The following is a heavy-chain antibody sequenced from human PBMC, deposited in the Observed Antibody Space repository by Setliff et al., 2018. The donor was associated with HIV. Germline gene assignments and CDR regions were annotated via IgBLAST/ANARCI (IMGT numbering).Heavy chain of an antibody. CDR3: VGGLRSRSQGHFDY. CDR1: GGSLSDHY. CDR2: INHSGST. Sequence: SETLSLTCAVYGGSLSDHYWSWIRQPPGKGLEWIGEINHSGSTNYNPSLRSRVSISVDTSKNQFSLRLSSVTAADTAVYYCVGGLRSRSQGHFDYWGQGTLVTVSS. D-gene: IGHD5-12*01. V-gene: IGHV4-34*07. J-gene: IGHJ4*02.